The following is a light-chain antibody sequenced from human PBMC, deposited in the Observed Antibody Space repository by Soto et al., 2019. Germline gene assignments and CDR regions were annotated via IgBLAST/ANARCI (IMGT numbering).Light chain of an antibody. CDR3: HQLNTYPYA. V-gene: IGKV1-9*01. CDR2: DAF. J-gene: IGKJ2*01. Sequence: DIQLTQSPSLLSASGGDRVTITCRASLGVSNDLAWFQQKPGKAPKLLISDAFTLQSEVPSRFSGSGSGTEFNLTIRGLQPEVFATYYCHQLNTYPYAFGQGTRLDIK. CDR1: LGVSND.